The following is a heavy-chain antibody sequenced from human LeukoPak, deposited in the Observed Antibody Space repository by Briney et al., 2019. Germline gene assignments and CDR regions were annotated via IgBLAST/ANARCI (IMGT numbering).Heavy chain of an antibody. CDR1: GDSISSYY. V-gene: IGHV4-59*08. D-gene: IGHD5-24*01. CDR2: IYYSGNT. CDR3: ARLGYNDYVARYFDL. J-gene: IGHJ2*01. Sequence: SETLSLTCTVSGDSISSYYWSWIRQPPGKGLEWIGCIYYSGNTNYNPSLKSRVTISIDTSKNEFSLKLTSVTAADTAVYYCARLGYNDYVARYFDLWGRGTLVTVSS.